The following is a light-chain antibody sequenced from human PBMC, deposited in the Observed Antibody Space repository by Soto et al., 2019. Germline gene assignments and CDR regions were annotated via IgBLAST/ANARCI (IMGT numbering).Light chain of an antibody. Sequence: SYELTQPPSLAVSPGQTASITCSGDKFGDKYSSWYQHKPGQSPVLVLFLVNKRPSGISERFAGSNSWNTATLTLSGTHITDVAAYFCQSWDTSTGVFGGGTELTGL. CDR1: KFGDKY. CDR3: QSWDTSTGV. V-gene: IGLV3-1*01. J-gene: IGLJ3*02. CDR2: LVN.